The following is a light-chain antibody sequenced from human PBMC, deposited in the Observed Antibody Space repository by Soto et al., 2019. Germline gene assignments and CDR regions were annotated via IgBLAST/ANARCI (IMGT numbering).Light chain of an antibody. CDR1: QSSSSTQ. CDR3: QQYNRLPGT. J-gene: IGKJ1*01. Sequence: LSQSPDTLSFSPGKRATLSCRVSQSSSSTQLVWYQQKPGQAPRLLIFGASSRATGIPDRFSGSGSGTDFSLTISGLQSEDFAVYYCQQYNRLPGTFGEGTKVDI. V-gene: IGKV3-20*01. CDR2: GAS.